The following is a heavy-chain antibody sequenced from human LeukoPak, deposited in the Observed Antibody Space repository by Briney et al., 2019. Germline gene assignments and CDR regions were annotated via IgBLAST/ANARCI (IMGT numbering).Heavy chain of an antibody. Sequence: SETLSLTCAVYGGSFSGYYWGWIRQPPGKGLEWIGEIHHSGSTNYNPSLKSRVTISVDTSKNQFSLKLSSVTAADTAVYYCAQGGCSGGSCYPLGYWGQGTLVTVSS. J-gene: IGHJ4*02. CDR2: IHHSGST. D-gene: IGHD2-15*01. CDR3: AQGGCSGGSCYPLGY. CDR1: GGSFSGYY. V-gene: IGHV4-34*01.